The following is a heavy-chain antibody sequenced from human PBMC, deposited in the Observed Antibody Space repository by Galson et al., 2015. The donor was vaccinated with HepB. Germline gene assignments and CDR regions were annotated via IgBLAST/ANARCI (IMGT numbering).Heavy chain of an antibody. J-gene: IGHJ4*02. D-gene: IGHD2-21*02. V-gene: IGHV3-66*01. Sequence: SLRLSCAASGLSVSDNYVRWARQAPGTGLEWVSIMPGRGYTSYAEPGKRRFTTSRDTSNNTLFLQMNSLRGEDTAVYYRARDVLCGSGCDAFWGQGTLVTVSS. CDR2: MPGRGYT. CDR1: GLSVSDNY. CDR3: ARDVLCGSGCDAF.